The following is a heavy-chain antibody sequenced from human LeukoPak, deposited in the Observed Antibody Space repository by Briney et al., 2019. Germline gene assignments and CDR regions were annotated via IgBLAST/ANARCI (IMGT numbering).Heavy chain of an antibody. CDR3: ARMVAAAGADAFDI. Sequence: ASVKVSCKASGYTFTGYYMHWVRQAPGQGLEWMGWINPNSGGTNYARKFQGRVTMTRDTSISTAYMELSRLRSDDTAVYYCARMVAAAGADAFDIWGQGTMVTVSS. CDR1: GYTFTGYY. D-gene: IGHD6-13*01. CDR2: INPNSGGT. J-gene: IGHJ3*02. V-gene: IGHV1-2*02.